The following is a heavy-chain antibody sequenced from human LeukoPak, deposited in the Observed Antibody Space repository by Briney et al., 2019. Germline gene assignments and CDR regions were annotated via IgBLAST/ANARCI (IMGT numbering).Heavy chain of an antibody. V-gene: IGHV1-69*04. D-gene: IGHD1/OR15-1a*01. J-gene: IGHJ4*02. CDR1: VGILSWYA. Sequence: ASVNVSLKRSVGILSWYAIGEVRPAPGQGLEWMGRIIPILGIANYAQKFQGRVTITADKSTCTAYMELSSLRSEDTAVYYCARDEQLYYFDYWGRGTLVTVSS. CDR3: ARDEQLYYFDY. CDR2: IIPILGIA.